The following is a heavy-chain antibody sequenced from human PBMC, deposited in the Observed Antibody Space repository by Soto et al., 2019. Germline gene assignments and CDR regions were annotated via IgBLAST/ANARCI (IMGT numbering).Heavy chain of an antibody. J-gene: IGHJ4*02. CDR1: GFSFSTYG. CDR2: IWYDGSHK. V-gene: IGHV3-33*01. Sequence: QVQLVESGGGVVQPGRSLRLSCAASGFSFSTYGMHWVRQAPGTGLEWVAVIWYDGSHKDYADSVKGRFTISRDNSKNTLYLPMNSLRVEDTAVYYCARAVGPFDYWGQGTLVAVSS. CDR3: ARAVGPFDY. D-gene: IGHD1-26*01.